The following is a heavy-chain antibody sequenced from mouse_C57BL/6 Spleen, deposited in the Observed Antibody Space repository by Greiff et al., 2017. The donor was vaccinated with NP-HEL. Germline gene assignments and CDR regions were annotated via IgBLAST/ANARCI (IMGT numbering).Heavy chain of an antibody. CDR3: ARYGSIYSNTYYCDD. CDR1: GYTFTDYY. V-gene: IGHV1-75*01. J-gene: IGHJ2*01. D-gene: IGHD2-5*01. CDR2: IFPGSGST. Sequence: QVQLQQSGPELVKPGASVKISCKASGYTFTDYYINWVKQRPGQGLEWIGWIFPGSGSTYYNEKFKGKATLTVDKSSSTAYMLRSSLTAEDSAVYFCARYGSIYSNTYYCDDWGQGTTLTASS.